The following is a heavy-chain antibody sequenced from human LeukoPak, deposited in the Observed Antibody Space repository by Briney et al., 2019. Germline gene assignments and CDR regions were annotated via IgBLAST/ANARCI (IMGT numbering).Heavy chain of an antibody. CDR3: ARGPLLLWFGELSISYHFYFDC. V-gene: IGHV3-33*01. CDR1: GFTFSSYG. Sequence: GRSLRLSCAASGFTFSSYGMDWVRQAPGKGLEWVAVIWYDGSNKYYADSVKGRFTISRDNSKNTLYLQMNSLRAEDTAVYYCARGPLLLWFGELSISYHFYFDCWGQGTLVTVSS. D-gene: IGHD3-10*01. CDR2: IWYDGSNK. J-gene: IGHJ4*02.